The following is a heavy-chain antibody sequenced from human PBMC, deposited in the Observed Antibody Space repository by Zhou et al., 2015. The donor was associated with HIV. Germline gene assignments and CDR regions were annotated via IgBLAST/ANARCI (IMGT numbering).Heavy chain of an antibody. CDR1: GGTFSSYA. D-gene: IGHD3-10*01. Sequence: QVQLVQSGAEVKKPGSSVKVSCKASGGTFSSYAISWVRQAPGQGLEWMGGIIPIFGTANYAQKFQGRVTITADESTSTAYMELSSLRSEDTAVYYCARVPLGEAESRTGYYYGMDVWGPRGPRSPSPQ. J-gene: IGHJ6*01. CDR2: IIPIFGTA. CDR3: ARVPLGEAESRTGYYYGMDV. V-gene: IGHV1-69*01.